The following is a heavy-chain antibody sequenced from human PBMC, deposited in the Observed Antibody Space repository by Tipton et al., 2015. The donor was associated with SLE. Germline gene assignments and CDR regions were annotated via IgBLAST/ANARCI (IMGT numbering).Heavy chain of an antibody. Sequence: SLRLSCAASGFTFSSDWMHWVRQAPGKGLVWVSRINSDGSSTNYADSVKGRFTISRDNAKNTLYLQLNSLRAEDTAVYYCARSRRGGLFWGTYYFDYWGQGTLVTVSS. CDR2: INSDGSST. J-gene: IGHJ4*02. CDR1: GFTFSSDW. V-gene: IGHV3-74*01. D-gene: IGHD3-16*01. CDR3: ARSRRGGLFWGTYYFDY.